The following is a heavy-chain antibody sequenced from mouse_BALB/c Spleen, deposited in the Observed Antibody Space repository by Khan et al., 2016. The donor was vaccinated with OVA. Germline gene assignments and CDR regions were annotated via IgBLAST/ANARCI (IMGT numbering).Heavy chain of an antibody. CDR1: GFTFSSYS. CDR2: ISSGGDYT. D-gene: IGHD4-1*01. J-gene: IGHJ3*01. CDR3: ASRLTGWFAY. V-gene: IGHV5-6*01. Sequence: EVQLVESGGDLVKPGGSLKLSCAASGFTFSSYSMPWVRQTPDKRLEWVATISSGGDYTYYPDSVKGRFTISRDNAKNTLYLQMSSLKSEDTAMYYCASRLTGWFAYWGQGTLVTVSA.